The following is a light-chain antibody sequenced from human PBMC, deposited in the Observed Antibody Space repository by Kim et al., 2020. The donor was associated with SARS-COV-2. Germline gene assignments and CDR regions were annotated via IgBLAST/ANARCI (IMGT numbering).Light chain of an antibody. CDR2: DAS. V-gene: IGKV3-20*01. CDR3: QQYDNSRT. CDR1: RSVSSTY. J-gene: IGKJ1*01. Sequence: LPPEGGTTRSCRASRSVSSTYLAWYQQKPGQAPRLLMSDASTRATGIPDRFSGSGSETDFTLTISRLEPEDFAVYYCQQYDNSRTFGQGTKVDIK.